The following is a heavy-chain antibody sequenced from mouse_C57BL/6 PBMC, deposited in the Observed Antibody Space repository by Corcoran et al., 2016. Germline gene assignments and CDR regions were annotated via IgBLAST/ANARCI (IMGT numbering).Heavy chain of an antibody. V-gene: IGHV1-18*01. Sequence: EVQLQQSGPELVKPGASVKIPCKASGYTFTDYNMDWVKQSHGKSLEWIGDINPNNGGTIYNQKFKGKATLTVDKSSSTAYMELRSLTSEDTAVYYCARSHYDYDPYYYAMDYWGQGTSVTVSS. CDR3: ARSHYDYDPYYYAMDY. CDR2: INPNNGGT. CDR1: GYTFTDYN. D-gene: IGHD2-4*01. J-gene: IGHJ4*01.